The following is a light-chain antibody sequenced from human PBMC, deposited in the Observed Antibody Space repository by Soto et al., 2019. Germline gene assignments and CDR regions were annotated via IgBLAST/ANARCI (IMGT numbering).Light chain of an antibody. J-gene: IGKJ4*01. Sequence: EIGMTQSPATLSVTPGERATLSCRASQSVSSNLARYQQKPGQSPRLLIYGASTRATGIPAMFSGSGSGADFTLTISRLEPGDFAVYYCQPYNNWPLTFGGGTKVDI. CDR1: QSVSSN. V-gene: IGKV3-15*01. CDR3: QPYNNWPLT. CDR2: GAS.